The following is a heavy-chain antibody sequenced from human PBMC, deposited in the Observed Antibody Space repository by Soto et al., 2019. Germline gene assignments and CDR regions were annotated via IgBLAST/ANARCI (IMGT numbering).Heavy chain of an antibody. CDR2: ISAYNGNT. D-gene: IGHD4-17*01. Sequence: GASVKVSCKASGYTFTSYGISWVRQAPGQGLEWMGWISAYNGNTNYAQKLQGRVTMTTDTSTSTAYMELRSLRSDDTAVYYCARDRLDYVVSSAFDIWGQGTMVTVSS. CDR1: GYTFTSYG. J-gene: IGHJ3*02. V-gene: IGHV1-18*04. CDR3: ARDRLDYVVSSAFDI.